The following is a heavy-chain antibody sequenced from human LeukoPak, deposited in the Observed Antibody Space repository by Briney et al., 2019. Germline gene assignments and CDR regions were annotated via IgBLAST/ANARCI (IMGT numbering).Heavy chain of an antibody. D-gene: IGHD2-2*02. J-gene: IGHJ4*02. CDR1: GYTFTSYG. CDR3: ARAYCSSTRCHRVDY. CDR2: INPNSGGT. V-gene: IGHV1-2*02. Sequence: ASVKVSCKASGYTFTSYGISWVRQAPGQGLEWMGWINPNSGGTNYVQKFLGRVTMTRDTSISTAYMELSRLRSDDTAVYYCARAYCSSTRCHRVDYWGQGTLVTVSS.